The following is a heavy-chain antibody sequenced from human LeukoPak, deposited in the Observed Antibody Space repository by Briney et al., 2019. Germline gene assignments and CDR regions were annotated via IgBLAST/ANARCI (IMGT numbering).Heavy chain of an antibody. CDR1: GGTFSSYA. J-gene: IGHJ4*02. V-gene: IGHV1-69*06. D-gene: IGHD3-9*01. CDR3: ARDGGDILTGYYNGYYFDY. Sequence: ASVKVSCKASGGTFSSYAISWVRQAPGQGLEWMGGINPIFDTANYAQKFQGRVTITADKSTSTAYMELSSLRSEDTAVYYCARDGGDILTGYYNGYYFDYRGQGTLVTVSS. CDR2: INPIFDTA.